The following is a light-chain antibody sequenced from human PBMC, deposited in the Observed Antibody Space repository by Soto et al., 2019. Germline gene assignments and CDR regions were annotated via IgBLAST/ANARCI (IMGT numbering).Light chain of an antibody. CDR2: GAS. Sequence: DIQMTQSPTSVSASVGDRVTITCRASQDITRWLAWYQQKPGTAPKLLIYGASSLQSGVPSRFSGSGSGTDFTLTISSLQPEDVATYYCQKYNSAPTFGGGTKVDIK. V-gene: IGKV1-12*01. J-gene: IGKJ4*01. CDR1: QDITRW. CDR3: QKYNSAPT.